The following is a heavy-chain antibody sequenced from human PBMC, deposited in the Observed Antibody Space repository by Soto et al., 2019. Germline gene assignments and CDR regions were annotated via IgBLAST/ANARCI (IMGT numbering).Heavy chain of an antibody. V-gene: IGHV3-7*01. D-gene: IGHD2-2*01. CDR1: GFTFSSYW. Sequence: PGGSLRLSCAASGFTFSSYWMSWVRQAPGKGLEWVANIKQDGSEKYYVDSVKGRFTISRDNAKNSLYLQMNSLRAEDTAVYYCARADVRLGYCSSTSCYAGKDAFDIWGQGTMVTVAS. CDR2: IKQDGSEK. CDR3: ARADVRLGYCSSTSCYAGKDAFDI. J-gene: IGHJ3*02.